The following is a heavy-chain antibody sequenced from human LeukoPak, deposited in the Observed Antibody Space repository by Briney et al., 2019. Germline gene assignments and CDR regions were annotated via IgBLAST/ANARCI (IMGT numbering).Heavy chain of an antibody. Sequence: MTSETLSLTCTVSSGYISSYYGSCIRQPPGKGREWIGYVYYSGSANYNPSLKSRVTITVDTSKNEFSLKLSSVTAADSAVYYCARHEKLGQFDYWGQGTLVTVSS. CDR1: SGYISSYY. CDR2: VYYSGSA. J-gene: IGHJ4*02. V-gene: IGHV4-59*08. CDR3: ARHEKLGQFDY. D-gene: IGHD3-10*01.